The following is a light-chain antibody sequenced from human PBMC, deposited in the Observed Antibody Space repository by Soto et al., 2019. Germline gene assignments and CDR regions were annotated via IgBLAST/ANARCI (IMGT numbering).Light chain of an antibody. CDR2: QDS. Sequence: SYELTQPPSASGSPGQTASITCSGDKLGDKYACWYQQKPGQSPVLVIYQDSKRPSGIPERFSGSNSGNTATLTISGTQAMDEADYYCQAWESSTVVFGGGTKVTVL. CDR3: QAWESSTVV. CDR1: KLGDKY. J-gene: IGLJ2*01. V-gene: IGLV3-1*01.